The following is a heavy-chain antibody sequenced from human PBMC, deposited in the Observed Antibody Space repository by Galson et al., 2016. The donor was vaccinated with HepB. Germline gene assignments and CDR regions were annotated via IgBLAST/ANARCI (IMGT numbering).Heavy chain of an antibody. CDR2: INQGGGGT. Sequence: LRLSCAASGFSLSNSWMTWVRQTPGRELEWVATINQGGGGTLADSVKGRFTFSRDNTKNSLYLQMSSLRAEDTAVYYCARKLYYYDASDMGWFDPWGQGTVVAVSS. V-gene: IGHV3-7*01. D-gene: IGHD3-22*01. CDR1: GFSLSNSW. CDR3: ARKLYYYDASDMGWFDP. J-gene: IGHJ5*02.